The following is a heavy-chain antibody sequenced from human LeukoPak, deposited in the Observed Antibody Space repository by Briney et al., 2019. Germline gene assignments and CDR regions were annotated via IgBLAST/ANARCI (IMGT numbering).Heavy chain of an antibody. D-gene: IGHD2-2*01. CDR3: ARGVGRFDP. CDR2: INEDGSEK. CDR1: GFSFSNHW. J-gene: IGHJ5*02. V-gene: IGHV3-7*04. Sequence: GGSLRLSCEASGFSFSNHWMSWVRQAPGKGLEWVANINEDGSEKTYVDSVKGRFTISRDYAKKSVYLQMNSLTAEDTAMYYCARGVGRFDPWGQGTLVTVSS.